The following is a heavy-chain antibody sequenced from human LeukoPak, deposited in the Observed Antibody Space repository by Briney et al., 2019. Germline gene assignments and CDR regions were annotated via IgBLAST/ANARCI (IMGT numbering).Heavy chain of an antibody. J-gene: IGHJ4*02. Sequence: SETLSLTCTVSGGSISSGDYYWSWIRQPPGKGLEWIGYIYYSGSTYYNPSLKSRVTISVDTSKNQFSLKLSSVTAADTALYYCARVYYYDNSGYGKDYFDYWGQGTLVTVSS. CDR1: GGSISSGDYY. V-gene: IGHV4-30-4*01. CDR3: ARVYYYDNSGYGKDYFDY. CDR2: IYYSGST. D-gene: IGHD3-22*01.